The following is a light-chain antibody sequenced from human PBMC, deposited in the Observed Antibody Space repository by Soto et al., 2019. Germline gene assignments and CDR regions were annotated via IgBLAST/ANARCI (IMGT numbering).Light chain of an antibody. CDR1: TGAVTSGHH. V-gene: IGLV7-46*01. Sequence: QAVVTQEPSLTVSPGGTVTLTCGSTTGAVTSGHHPYWFQQRPGHAPRTLIFDTSNRHSWTPARFSGSLLGGKAALTLSGAQPEDEADYYRLVPYGGTWVFGGGTKLTVL. CDR3: LVPYGGTWV. CDR2: DTS. J-gene: IGLJ2*01.